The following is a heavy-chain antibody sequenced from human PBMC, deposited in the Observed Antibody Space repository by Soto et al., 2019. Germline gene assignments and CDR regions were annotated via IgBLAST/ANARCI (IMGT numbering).Heavy chain of an antibody. D-gene: IGHD3-10*01. J-gene: IGHJ6*01. Sequence: QVQLVQSGAEVKKPGSSVKVSCKTSGVSFNNNGIGWVRQAPGHGLEGMGGISPPFRASNYARKFQGRISITAGASTGTVNMELSSLPSEDTAQYYCARVLYYGSGSYSPYGMDVWGKGTTVTVSS. CDR3: ARVLYYGSGSYSPYGMDV. V-gene: IGHV1-69*01. CDR2: ISPPFRAS. CDR1: GVSFNNNG.